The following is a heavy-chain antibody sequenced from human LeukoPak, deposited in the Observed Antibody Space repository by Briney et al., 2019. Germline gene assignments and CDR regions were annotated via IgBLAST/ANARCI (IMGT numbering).Heavy chain of an antibody. CDR1: GFTFSSYA. CDR2: ISYDGSNK. V-gene: IGHV3-30-3*01. J-gene: IGHJ4*02. CDR3: GKGSVGFGELNY. Sequence: GGSLRLSCAASGFTFSSYAMHWVRQAPGRGLEWVAVISYDGSNKFYADSVKGRFTLSRDNSKNTLYLQMNSLRIEDTAVYYCGKGSVGFGELNYWGQGTLVTVSS. D-gene: IGHD3-10*01.